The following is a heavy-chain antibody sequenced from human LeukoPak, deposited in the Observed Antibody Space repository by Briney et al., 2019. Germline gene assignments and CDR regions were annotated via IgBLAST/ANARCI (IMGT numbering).Heavy chain of an antibody. CDR2: IYHSGST. CDR1: GYSISSGYY. J-gene: IGHJ4*02. Sequence: SETLSLTCTVSGYSISSGYYWGWIRQPPGKGLEWIGSIYHSGSTNYNPSLKSRVTISVDTSKNQFSLKLSSVTAADTAVYYCARGSRGGSSLKTFDYWGQGTLVTVSS. V-gene: IGHV4-38-2*02. CDR3: ARGSRGGSSLKTFDY. D-gene: IGHD2-15*01.